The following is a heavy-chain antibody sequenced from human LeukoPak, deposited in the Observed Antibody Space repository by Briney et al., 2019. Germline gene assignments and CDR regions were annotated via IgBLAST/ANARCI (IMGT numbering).Heavy chain of an antibody. V-gene: IGHV4-59*01. CDR3: AKSRDRGGAAEYFQN. D-gene: IGHD3-22*01. CDR1: GGSISSYY. Sequence: KASETLSLTCIVSGGSISSYYWSWIRQPPGKGLEWIGYIYYTGSTNYNPSLKSRVTISVDTSKNQFSLNLSSVTAADSAMYYCAKSRDRGGAAEYFQNWGQGTLVTVSS. J-gene: IGHJ1*01. CDR2: IYYTGST.